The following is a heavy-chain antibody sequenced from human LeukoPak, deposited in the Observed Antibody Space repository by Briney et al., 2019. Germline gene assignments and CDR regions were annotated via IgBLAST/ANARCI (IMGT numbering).Heavy chain of an antibody. Sequence: NTSETLSLTCAVSGGSISSSNWWSWVRQPPGKGLEWIGYIYHSGSTYYNPSLKSRVTISVDRSKNQFSLKLSSVTAADTAVYYCARHGAVTRGGFDDWGQGTLVTVSS. V-gene: IGHV4-4*02. J-gene: IGHJ4*02. CDR1: GGSISSSNW. D-gene: IGHD3-16*01. CDR3: ARHGAVTRGGFDD. CDR2: IYHSGST.